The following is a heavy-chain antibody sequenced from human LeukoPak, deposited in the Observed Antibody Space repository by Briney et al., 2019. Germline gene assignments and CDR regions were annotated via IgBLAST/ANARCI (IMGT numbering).Heavy chain of an antibody. CDR2: ISSNGIST. CDR3: ARRAPGFSSGWLDY. V-gene: IGHV3-64*01. D-gene: IGHD6-19*01. J-gene: IGHJ4*02. CDR1: GFTFSSYA. Sequence: GGCLRLSCAASGFTFSSYAMHWVRQAPGKGLEYVSAISSNGISTFYANSVKDRFIVSRDNSKNTLYLQMGSLRAEDLAVYYCARRAPGFSSGWLDYWGQGTLVTVSS.